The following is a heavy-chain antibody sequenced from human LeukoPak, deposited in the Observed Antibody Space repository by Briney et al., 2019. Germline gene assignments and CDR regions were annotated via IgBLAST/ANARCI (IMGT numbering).Heavy chain of an antibody. CDR2: IYYSGST. V-gene: IGHV4-31*03. CDR3: ARDNRSIVDY. J-gene: IGHJ4*02. D-gene: IGHD6-6*01. Sequence: SETLSLTCTVSGGSISSGGYYWSWIRQHPGKGLEWIGYIYYSGSTYYNPSLKSRVTISVDTSKNQFSLKLSSVTAADTAVYYCARDNRSIVDYWGQGTLVTVSS. CDR1: GGSISSGGYY.